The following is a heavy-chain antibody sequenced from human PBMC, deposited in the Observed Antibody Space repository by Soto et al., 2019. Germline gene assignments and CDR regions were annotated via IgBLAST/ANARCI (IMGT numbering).Heavy chain of an antibody. CDR2: IYHSGST. CDR3: ARTPDY. CDR1: GGSISSSNW. V-gene: IGHV4-30-2*01. Sequence: SETLSLTCAVSGGSISSSNWWSWIRQPPGKGLEWIGYIYHSGSTYYNPSLKSRVTISVDRSKNQFSLKLSSVTAADTAVYYCARTPDYWGQGTLVTVSS. J-gene: IGHJ4*02. D-gene: IGHD2-15*01.